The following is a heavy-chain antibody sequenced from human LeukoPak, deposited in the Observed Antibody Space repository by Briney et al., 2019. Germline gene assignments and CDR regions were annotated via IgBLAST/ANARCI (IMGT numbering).Heavy chain of an antibody. Sequence: GGSLRLSCAASGFTFSSFAMSWVRQAPGKGLEWVLAISGGGSNTYSADSVKGRFTIYKDNSKNTLHLQMNSLRAEDTAVYYCARDQRYCSGGGCYGWFDRWGQGTLVTVSS. J-gene: IGHJ5*02. CDR3: ARDQRYCSGGGCYGWFDR. D-gene: IGHD2-15*01. V-gene: IGHV3-23*01. CDR2: ISGGGSNT. CDR1: GFTFSSFA.